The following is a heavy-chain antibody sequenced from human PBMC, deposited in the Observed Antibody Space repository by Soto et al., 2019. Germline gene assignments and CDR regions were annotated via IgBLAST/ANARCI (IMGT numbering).Heavy chain of an antibody. CDR1: GYSFTSYW. Sequence: PGESLKISCKGSGYSFTSYWIIWVRQMPGKGLEWMGRIEPSDSYTNYSPAFQGHVTISADKSISTAYLQWSSPKASDTAMYYCASSLRGYCSSTSLRELGNDYGMDFRGRGPTVNV. V-gene: IGHV5-10-1*01. CDR2: IEPSDSYT. CDR3: ASSLRGYCSSTSLRELGNDYGMDF. J-gene: IGHJ6*01. D-gene: IGHD2-2*01.